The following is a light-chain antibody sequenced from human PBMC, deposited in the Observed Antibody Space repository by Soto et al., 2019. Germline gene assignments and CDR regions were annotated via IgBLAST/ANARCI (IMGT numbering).Light chain of an antibody. CDR2: DAS. CDR3: QQRSDPIT. Sequence: EIVMTQSPVTLSASPGERATLSCWASHSVTTHLAWFQQRPGQTPRLLIYDASTTAPGTPARFSGRGSGADFTLTISSLEPEDFAVYYCQQRSDPITFGQGTRLEIK. CDR1: HSVTTH. J-gene: IGKJ5*01. V-gene: IGKV3-11*01.